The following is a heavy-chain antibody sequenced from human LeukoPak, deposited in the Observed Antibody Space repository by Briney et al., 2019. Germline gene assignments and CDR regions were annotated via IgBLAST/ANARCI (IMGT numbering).Heavy chain of an antibody. V-gene: IGHV4-39*01. CDR2: IYYSGST. CDR3: ARLCGGSCHSRGAFDI. Sequence: SETLSLTCSVSGGSISSSSYYWGWIRQPPGKGLEWIGSIYYSGSTYYNPSLKSRVTISVDTSKNQFSLKLSSVTAADTAVYYCARLCGGSCHSRGAFDIWGQGTMVTVSS. CDR1: GGSISSSSYY. D-gene: IGHD2-15*01. J-gene: IGHJ3*02.